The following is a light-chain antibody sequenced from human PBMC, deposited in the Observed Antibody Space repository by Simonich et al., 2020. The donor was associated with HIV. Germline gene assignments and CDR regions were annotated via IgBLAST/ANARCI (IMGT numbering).Light chain of an antibody. CDR3: MQALQTPRT. V-gene: IGKV2-28*01. J-gene: IGKJ1*01. CDR1: QSLLHSNGHNY. Sequence: DIVMTQSPLSLPVTPGEPASISCRSSQSLLHSNGHNYLAWYLQKPGQSPQLLIYLGSTRASGVPDRFSGRGSGTDFTLKISRVEAEDVGVYYCMQALQTPRTFGLGTKVEIK. CDR2: LGS.